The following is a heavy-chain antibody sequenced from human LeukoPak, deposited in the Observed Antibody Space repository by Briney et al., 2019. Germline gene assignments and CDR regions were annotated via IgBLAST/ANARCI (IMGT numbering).Heavy chain of an antibody. CDR3: AKDRITMIVVDTYLPDY. CDR2: IYSGGST. CDR1: GFTVSSNY. V-gene: IGHV3-66*01. D-gene: IGHD3-22*01. Sequence: PGGSLRLSCAASGFTVSSNYMSWVRQAPGKGLEWVSVIYSGGSTYYADSVKGRFTFSRDNSKNTLYLQMNSLRAEDTAVYYCAKDRITMIVVDTYLPDYWGQGTLVTVSS. J-gene: IGHJ4*02.